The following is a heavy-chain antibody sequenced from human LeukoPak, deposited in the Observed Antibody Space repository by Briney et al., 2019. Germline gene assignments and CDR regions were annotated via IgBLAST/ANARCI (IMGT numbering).Heavy chain of an antibody. V-gene: IGHV3-30*03. CDR1: GFTFSSYG. Sequence: GGSLRLSCAASGFTFSSYGMHWVRQAPGKGLEWVAVISYDGSNKYYADSVKGRFTISRDNSKNTLYLQMNSLRAEDTAVYYCAREPFYFDSSTGPYDASDIWGQGTMVTVSS. D-gene: IGHD3-22*01. CDR2: ISYDGSNK. J-gene: IGHJ3*02. CDR3: AREPFYFDSSTGPYDASDI.